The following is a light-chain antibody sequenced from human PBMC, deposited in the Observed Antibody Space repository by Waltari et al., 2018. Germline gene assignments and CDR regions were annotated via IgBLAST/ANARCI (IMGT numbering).Light chain of an antibody. CDR3: QRYNSYSDT. V-gene: IGKV1-5*03. J-gene: IGKJ5*01. Sequence: DIQMTQSPSTLSASVGDRVTITCRASQSISSWLAWFQQKPGKAPKLLIYKASNLESGVPSRFSGSGSGTEFTLTISSLQPDDFATYYCQRYNSYSDTFGPGTRLDIK. CDR2: KAS. CDR1: QSISSW.